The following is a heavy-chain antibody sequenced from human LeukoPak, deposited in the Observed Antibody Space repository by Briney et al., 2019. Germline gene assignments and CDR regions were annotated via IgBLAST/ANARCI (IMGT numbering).Heavy chain of an antibody. CDR3: ARGKLTHGDYVAADY. CDR2: INPKSGNA. J-gene: IGHJ4*02. V-gene: IGHV1-8*01. Sequence: GASVKVSCKASGYTFTSYDVNWVRQATGQGLAGMGWINPKSGNAGYAQKFQGRVIMTRDASTTIAYMELSSLTSEDTAVYYCARGKLTHGDYVAADYWGQGTLVTVSS. CDR1: GYTFTSYD. D-gene: IGHD4-17*01.